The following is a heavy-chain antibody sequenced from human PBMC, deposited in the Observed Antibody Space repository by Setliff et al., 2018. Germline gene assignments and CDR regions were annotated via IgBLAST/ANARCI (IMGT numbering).Heavy chain of an antibody. CDR1: GGSISSHY. V-gene: IGHV4-4*07. Sequence: PSETLSLTCTVSGGSISSHYWTWIRQPAGKGLEWIGRLYTSGDTNYNASLKSRLTISVDTSKNQFSLKLRSVTAADTAVYYCARTGTYRYFDYWGQGALVTVSS. CDR2: LYTSGDT. CDR3: ARTGTYRYFDY. J-gene: IGHJ4*02. D-gene: IGHD1-1*01.